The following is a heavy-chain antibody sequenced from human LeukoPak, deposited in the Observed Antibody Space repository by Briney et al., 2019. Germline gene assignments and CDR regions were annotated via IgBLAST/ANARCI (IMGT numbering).Heavy chain of an antibody. V-gene: IGHV3-7*01. D-gene: IGHD1-26*01. CDR1: GFTFSSHW. J-gene: IGHJ4*02. CDR3: ATSGGAFAY. CDR2: INQDGSEK. Sequence: PGGSLRLSCAASGFTFSSHWMTWVRQVPGKGPEWVANINQDGSEKYCVDSVKGRFTISRDNAKNSLYLQMNSLRLEDTAVYYCATSGGAFAYWGQGTLVTVSS.